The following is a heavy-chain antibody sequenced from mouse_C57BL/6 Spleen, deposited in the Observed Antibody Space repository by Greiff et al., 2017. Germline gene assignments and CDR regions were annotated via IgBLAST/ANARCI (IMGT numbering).Heavy chain of an antibody. CDR3: AYGNYVAY. CDR2: IDPSDSET. J-gene: IGHJ2*01. CDR1: GYTFTSYW. Sequence: QVHVKQPGAELVRPGSSVKLSCKASGYTFTSYWMHWVKQRPIQGLEWIGNIDPSDSETHYNQKFKDKATLTVDKSSSTAYMQLSSLTSEDSAVYYCAYGNYVAYWGQGTTLTVSS. D-gene: IGHD2-1*01. V-gene: IGHV1-52*01.